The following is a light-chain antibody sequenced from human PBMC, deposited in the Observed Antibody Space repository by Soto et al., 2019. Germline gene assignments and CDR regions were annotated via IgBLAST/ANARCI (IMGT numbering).Light chain of an antibody. CDR2: GAS. V-gene: IGKV1-39*01. Sequence: DIQMTQSPSSLSASVGDRVTITCRASQYISSYVSWYQQKPGKAPKFLIYGASDLQRGVPSRFSGSGSGTDFTLTINSLRPEDFATYYCQQSYSRPLTFGPGTKVDIK. J-gene: IGKJ3*01. CDR1: QYISSY. CDR3: QQSYSRPLT.